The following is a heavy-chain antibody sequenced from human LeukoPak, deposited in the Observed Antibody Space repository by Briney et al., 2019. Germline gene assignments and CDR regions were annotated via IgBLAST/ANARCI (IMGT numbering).Heavy chain of an antibody. J-gene: IGHJ4*02. Sequence: GASVKVSCKASGYTFTSYGISWVRQAPGQGLEWMGWISAYNGNTNYAQKLQSRVTMTTDTSTSTAYMELRSLRSDDTAVYYCARTVILGSVGATYWGDYFDYWGQGTLVTVSS. V-gene: IGHV1-18*01. CDR1: GYTFTSYG. CDR2: ISAYNGNT. CDR3: ARTVILGSVGATYWGDYFDY. D-gene: IGHD1-26*01.